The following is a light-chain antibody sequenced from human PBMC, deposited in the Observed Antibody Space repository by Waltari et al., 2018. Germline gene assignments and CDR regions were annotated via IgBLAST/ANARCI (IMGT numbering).Light chain of an antibody. V-gene: IGKV1-33*01. CDR3: QQYDDLPPLS. J-gene: IGKJ4*01. Sequence: DIQMTQSPSSLSASVGDRVTITCQATPAIINYLNWYQQKPGKAPKLLIYDASNLETGVPSRFSGSGSGTDFTFTISSLQPEDIATYYCQQYDDLPPLSFGGGTKVEIK. CDR1: PAIINY. CDR2: DAS.